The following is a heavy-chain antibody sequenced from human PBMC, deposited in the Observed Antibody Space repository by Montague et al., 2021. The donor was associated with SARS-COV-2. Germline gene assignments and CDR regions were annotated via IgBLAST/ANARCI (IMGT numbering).Heavy chain of an antibody. J-gene: IGHJ4*02. CDR2: IYYGGST. CDR3: ARGHLSVSMIVVVFTSASYYFDY. Sequence: SETLSLTCTVSGGSISGYYWSWIRQPPGKGLEWIGYIYYGGSTKYNPFLESRVTVSVDRSKNQVSLKLSSVTAADMAVYFCARGHLSVSMIVVVFTSASYYFDYWGQGAQVTVSS. V-gene: IGHV4-59*01. D-gene: IGHD3-22*01. CDR1: GGSISGYY.